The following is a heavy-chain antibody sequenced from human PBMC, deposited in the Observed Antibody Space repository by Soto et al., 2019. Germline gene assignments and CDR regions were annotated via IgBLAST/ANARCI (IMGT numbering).Heavy chain of an antibody. Sequence: PETLSLTCTVSCGSXSSYFWSWIRQPPGKGLEWIGYIYYRPRTTSPPSLQSRVTISIDTSKNQFSLKLTSVTALDPPVYYCASPDIYFSSFHYWGQRTLVTVSS. CDR3: ASPDIYFSSFHY. J-gene: IGHJ4*02. D-gene: IGHD2-2*01. CDR2: IYYRPRT. CDR1: CGSXSSYF. V-gene: IGHV4-59*01.